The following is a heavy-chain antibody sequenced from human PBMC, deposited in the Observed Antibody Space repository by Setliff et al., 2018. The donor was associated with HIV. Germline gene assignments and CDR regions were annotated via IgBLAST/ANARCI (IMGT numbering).Heavy chain of an antibody. CDR2: MFRGGGR. J-gene: IGHJ6*04. D-gene: IGHD3-10*01. CDR3: VGVPSYYGTGTLWV. Sequence: KPSENLSLTCSVSWESKINHDWGWIRQSPGRGLEWIGSMFRGGGRQFQPSLASRVSISGATSKNQFSLKMTSVTPADTAEYFCVGVPSYYGTGTLWVWGKGITVTVSS. CDR1: WESKINHD. V-gene: IGHV4-59*11.